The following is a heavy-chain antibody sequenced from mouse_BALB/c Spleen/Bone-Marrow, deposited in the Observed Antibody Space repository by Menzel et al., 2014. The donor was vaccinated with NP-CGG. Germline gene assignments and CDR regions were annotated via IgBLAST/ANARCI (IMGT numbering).Heavy chain of an antibody. CDR2: INPYNDGT. V-gene: IGHV1-14*01. CDR1: GYTFTSYV. D-gene: IGHD2-3*01. Sequence: EVHLVESGPELVEPGASVKMSCKASGYTFTSYVMHWVKQKPGQGLEWIGYINPYNDGTKYNEKFKGKATLTSDKSSSTAYMELSSLTSEDSAVYYCARSDGYYGAMDYWGQGTSVTVSS. J-gene: IGHJ4*01. CDR3: ARSDGYYGAMDY.